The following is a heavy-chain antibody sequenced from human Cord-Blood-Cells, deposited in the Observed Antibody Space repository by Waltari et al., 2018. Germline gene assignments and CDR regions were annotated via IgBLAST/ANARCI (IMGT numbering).Heavy chain of an antibody. CDR2: INPTSGGT. V-gene: IGHV1-2*02. D-gene: IGHD5-18*01. J-gene: IGHJ5*02. CDR1: GYTFTGYY. CDR3: ARVSSSWIPGWFDP. Sequence: QVQLVQSGAEVKKPGASVKVSCKASGYTFTGYYMHWVRQAPGQGLEWMGWINPTSGGTNYSKKFQGRVTMTRDTSISTSYMELSRLRSDDTAVYYCARVSSSWIPGWFDPWGQGTLVTVSS.